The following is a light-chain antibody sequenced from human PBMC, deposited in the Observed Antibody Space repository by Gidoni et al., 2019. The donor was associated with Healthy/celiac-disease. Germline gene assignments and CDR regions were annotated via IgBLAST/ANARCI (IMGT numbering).Light chain of an antibody. V-gene: IGKV3-11*01. CDR2: DAS. J-gene: IGKJ5*01. CDR1: QSVSSY. CDR3: QQRSNWPIT. Sequence: PANLSVSPGERATLSCRASQSVSSYLAWYQQKPGQAPRLLIYDASNRATGIPARFSGSGAGTDFTLTISSLEPEDFAVYYCQQRSNWPITFXQXTRLXIK.